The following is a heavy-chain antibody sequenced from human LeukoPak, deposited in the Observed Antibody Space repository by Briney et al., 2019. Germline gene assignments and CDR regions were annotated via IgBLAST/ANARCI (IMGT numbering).Heavy chain of an antibody. J-gene: IGHJ5*02. CDR1: GFTFSSYA. V-gene: IGHV4-59*05. CDR2: IYYSGST. CDR3: AADCGGDCYSFDP. D-gene: IGHD2-21*01. Sequence: PGGSLRLSCAASGFTFSSYAMSWVRQAPGKGLEWIGSIYYSGSTYYNPSLKSRVTISVDTSKNQSSLKLSSVTAADTAVYYCAADCGGDCYSFDPWGQGTLVTVSS.